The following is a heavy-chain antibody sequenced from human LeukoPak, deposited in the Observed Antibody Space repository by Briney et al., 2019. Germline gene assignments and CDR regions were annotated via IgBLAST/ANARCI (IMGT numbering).Heavy chain of an antibody. Sequence: SETLSLTCTVSGGSFSSYSWSWIRHTSGKGLEWIGEINHSGSANYCPSPRCRVTISIDTSNTQFSLILKSVTAAATSVYYCARIDPGLGWAIDYWGQGTLVTVSS. J-gene: IGHJ4*02. CDR2: INHSGSA. V-gene: IGHV4-34*01. D-gene: IGHD1-14*01. CDR1: GGSFSSYS. CDR3: ARIDPGLGWAIDY.